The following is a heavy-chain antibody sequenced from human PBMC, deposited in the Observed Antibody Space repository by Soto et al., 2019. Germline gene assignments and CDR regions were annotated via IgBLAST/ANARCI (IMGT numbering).Heavy chain of an antibody. D-gene: IGHD5-12*01. CDR2: IYHSGST. CDR3: ARVGYSGYDYFDY. V-gene: IGHV4-30-2*01. CDR1: GGSISSGGYS. J-gene: IGHJ4*02. Sequence: PSETLSLTCAVSGGSISSGGYSWSWIRQPPGKGLEWIGYIYHSGSTYYNPSLKSRVTISVDRSKNQFSLKLSSVTAADTAVYYCARVGYSGYDYFDYWGQGTLVTVSS.